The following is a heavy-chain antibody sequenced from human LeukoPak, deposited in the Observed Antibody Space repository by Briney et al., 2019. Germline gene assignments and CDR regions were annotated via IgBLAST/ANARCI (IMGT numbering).Heavy chain of an antibody. CDR1: GGSISSYY. CDR2: IYYSGST. Sequence: SETLSLTCTVSGGSISSYYWSWIRQPPGKGLEWIGYIYYSGSTNYNPSLKSRVTISVDTSKNQFSLKLSSVTAADTAVYYCASTGGYSYGLYYYGMDVWGQGTTVTVSS. D-gene: IGHD5-18*01. V-gene: IGHV4-59*12. J-gene: IGHJ6*02. CDR3: ASTGGYSYGLYYYGMDV.